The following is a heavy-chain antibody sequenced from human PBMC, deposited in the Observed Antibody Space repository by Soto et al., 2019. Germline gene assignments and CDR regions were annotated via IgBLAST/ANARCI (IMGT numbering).Heavy chain of an antibody. CDR3: ARGSIAARGVFGY. V-gene: IGHV4-39*07. Sequence: SETLSLTCTVSGGSIGSSSYYWGWIRQPPGKGLEWIGSIYYSGSTYYNPSLKSRVTISVDTSKNQFSLRLTSVTAADTAVYYCARGSIAARGVFGYWGQGSQVTVSS. J-gene: IGHJ4*02. CDR1: GGSIGSSSYY. D-gene: IGHD6-6*01. CDR2: IYYSGST.